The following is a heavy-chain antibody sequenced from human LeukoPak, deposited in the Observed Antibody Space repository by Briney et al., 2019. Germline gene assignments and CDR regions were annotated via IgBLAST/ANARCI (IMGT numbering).Heavy chain of an antibody. CDR3: ARDVLEDY. J-gene: IGHJ4*02. CDR2: INSDGSIT. V-gene: IGHV3-74*01. CDR1: GFTFSSYW. Sequence: GGSLRLSCATSGFTFSSYWMHWVRQVPGRGLVWVSRINSDGSITDYADSVKGRFTIARDTAQNTLHLQMNSLRAEDTAVYYCARDVLEDYWGQGTLVTVSS. D-gene: IGHD3-3*01.